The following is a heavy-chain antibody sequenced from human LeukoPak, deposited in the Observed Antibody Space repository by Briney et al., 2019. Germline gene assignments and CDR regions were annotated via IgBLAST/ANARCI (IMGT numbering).Heavy chain of an antibody. CDR2: INRSGST. Sequence: PSETLSLTCAVYGVSFSGYYWSWIRQPPGKGLEWFGEINRSGSTNYNPPLKSRVTISVDTSKNQFSLKLSSVTAADTAVYYCARGKKQQLTYYYYGMDVWGKGTTVTVSS. V-gene: IGHV4-34*01. D-gene: IGHD6-13*01. J-gene: IGHJ6*04. CDR1: GVSFSGYY. CDR3: ARGKKQQLTYYYYGMDV.